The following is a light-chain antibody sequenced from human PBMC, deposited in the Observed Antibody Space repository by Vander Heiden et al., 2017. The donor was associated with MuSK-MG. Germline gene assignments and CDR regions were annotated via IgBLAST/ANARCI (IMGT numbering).Light chain of an antibody. J-gene: IGKJ2*01. Sequence: DIQMTQSPSSLSASVGDRVTITCRASQSISSYLNWYQQKPGKAPKFLIYAASSLQSGVPSRFSGSGSGTGFTLTISSLQPEDFATYYCQQSYSTPYTFGQGTKLEIK. CDR2: AAS. CDR3: QQSYSTPYT. CDR1: QSISSY. V-gene: IGKV1-39*01.